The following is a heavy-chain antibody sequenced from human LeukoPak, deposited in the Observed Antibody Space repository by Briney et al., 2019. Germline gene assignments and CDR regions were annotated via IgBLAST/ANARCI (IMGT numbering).Heavy chain of an antibody. CDR1: GFTFSIYA. V-gene: IGHV3-23*01. CDR3: TKDPLAYCGGDCYRGYYFDY. D-gene: IGHD2-21*02. J-gene: IGHJ4*02. CDR2: ISGSGGST. Sequence: GGSLRLSCAASGFTFSIYAMSWVRQAPGKGLEWVSAISGSGGSTYYADSVKGRFTISRDNSKNTLYLQMNSLRAEDTAVYYCTKDPLAYCGGDCYRGYYFDYWGQGTLVTVSS.